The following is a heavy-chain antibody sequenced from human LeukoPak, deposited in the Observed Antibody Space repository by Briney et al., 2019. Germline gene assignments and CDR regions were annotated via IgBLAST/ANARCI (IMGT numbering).Heavy chain of an antibody. CDR3: AREGGGSDRCLD. CDR1: GGSISSYY. J-gene: IGHJ1*01. D-gene: IGHD3-16*02. Sequence: SETLSLTCTVSGGSISSYYWSWIRQPPGKGPEWIGYIYYSGSTNYNPSLKSRVTISVDTSKNQFSLKLSSVTAADTAVYYCAREGGGSDRCLDWGQGTLVTVSS. CDR2: IYYSGST. V-gene: IGHV4-59*12.